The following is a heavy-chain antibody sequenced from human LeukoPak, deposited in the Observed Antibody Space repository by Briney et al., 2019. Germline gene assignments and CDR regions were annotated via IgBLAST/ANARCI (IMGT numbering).Heavy chain of an antibody. CDR1: GYTFTSYH. J-gene: IGHJ4*02. CDR2: IIPIFGTA. D-gene: IGHD6-13*01. Sequence: SVKVSCKASGYTFTSYHMHWVRQAPGQELEWMGGIIPIFGTANYAQKFQGRVTITADESTSTAYMELSSLRSEDTAVYYCARAGSGIAAAGPIDYWGQGTLVTVSS. V-gene: IGHV1-69*13. CDR3: ARAGSGIAAAGPIDY.